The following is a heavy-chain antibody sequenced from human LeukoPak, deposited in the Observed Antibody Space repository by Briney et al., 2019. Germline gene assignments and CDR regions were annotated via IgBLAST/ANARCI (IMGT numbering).Heavy chain of an antibody. CDR2: IYSGGST. Sequence: TGGSLRLSCAASGFTVSSNYMSWVRQAPGKGLEGVSVIYSGGSTYYADSVKGRFTISRDNSKNTLYLQMNSLRAEETALYYCAREVRPTYYYYYGMDVWGQGTTVTVSS. CDR3: AREVRPTYYYYYGMDV. V-gene: IGHV3-53*01. J-gene: IGHJ6*02. D-gene: IGHD3-10*01. CDR1: GFTVSSNY.